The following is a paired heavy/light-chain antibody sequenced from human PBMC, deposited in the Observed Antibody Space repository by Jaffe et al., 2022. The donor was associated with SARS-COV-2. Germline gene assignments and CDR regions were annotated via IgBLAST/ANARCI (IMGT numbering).Heavy chain of an antibody. CDR2: INSDGRST. Sequence: EEQLVESGGGLVQPGGSLRLSCAASGFIISSYWMHWVRQAPGKGLEWVSRINSDGRSTSYADSVEGRFTISRDNAKNTLYLQMNSLRAEDTAVYYCTRYRLGFFVDLWGKGTTVTVSS. CDR1: GFIISSYW. D-gene: IGHD3-10*01. CDR3: TRYRLGFFVDL. J-gene: IGHJ6*04. V-gene: IGHV3-74*01.
Light chain of an antibody. CDR3: QQYYDAPYV. CDR2: WAS. Sequence: IVMTQSPDSLAVSLGERATINCKSSQSILYSSNKKNYLAWYQHKPGQTPRLLFYWASIRESGVPDRFSGGGSGTDFTLTISSLQAEDVAVYYCQQYYDAPYVFGQGTKLEIK. CDR1: QSILYSSNKKNY. J-gene: IGKJ2*01. V-gene: IGKV4-1*01.